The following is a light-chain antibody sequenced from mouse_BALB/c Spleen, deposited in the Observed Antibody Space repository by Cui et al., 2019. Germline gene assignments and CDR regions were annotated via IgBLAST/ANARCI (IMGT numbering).Light chain of an antibody. V-gene: IGKV8-30*01. CDR3: QQYYSYPLT. J-gene: IGKJ5*01. Sequence: DIVMSQSPSSLAVSVGEKVTMSCKSSQSLLNSSNQKNYLAWYQQKPGQSPKLLIYWASTRESGVPDRFTGSGSGTDFTLTISSVKAEDLAVYYCQQYYSYPLTFGAGTKLELK. CDR2: WAS. CDR1: QSLLNSSNQKNY.